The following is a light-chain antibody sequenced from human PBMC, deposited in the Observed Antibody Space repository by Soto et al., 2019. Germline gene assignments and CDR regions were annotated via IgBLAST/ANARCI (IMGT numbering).Light chain of an antibody. J-gene: IGKJ4*01. V-gene: IGKV1-39*01. CDR3: QQSYSTPLS. Sequence: DIQVTQSPSSLSASVGDRVTITCRASQSIRSYLNWYQQKPGKAPKLLIYAASSLQSGVPSRFSGSGSGTDFTLTISSLQPEDFAAYYSQQSYSTPLSFGGGTKVEIK. CDR1: QSIRSY. CDR2: AAS.